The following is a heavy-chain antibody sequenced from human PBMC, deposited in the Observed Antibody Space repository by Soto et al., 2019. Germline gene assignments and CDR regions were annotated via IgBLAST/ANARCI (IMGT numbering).Heavy chain of an antibody. CDR1: GYSVSSSDYY. D-gene: IGHD2-15*01. J-gene: IGHJ6*02. V-gene: IGHV4-39*01. Sequence: ASETLSLTCSVSGYSVSSSDYYWAWIRQPPGKGLEWIGSMLYSGLTYYNPSLKSRVTLPVDTSKNQFSVRLNSVTASDTAVYYCAPLSVSLSGPYGIHVWGQGTTVTVSS. CDR2: MLYSGLT. CDR3: APLSVSLSGPYGIHV.